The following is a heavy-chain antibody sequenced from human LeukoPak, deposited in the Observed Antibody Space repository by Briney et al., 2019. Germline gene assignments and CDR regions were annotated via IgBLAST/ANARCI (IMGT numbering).Heavy chain of an antibody. V-gene: IGHV3-48*03. Sequence: PGGSLRLSCAASGFTFRVYEMQWVRQAPGKGLEWVSYISGRGDTIYYADSVKGRFTISRDNAWNSLYLQMNSLRSEDTALYYCARGDYYGSQNYTYDIWGQGTMVTASS. CDR1: GFTFRVYE. CDR3: ARGDYYGSQNYTYDI. CDR2: ISGRGDTI. J-gene: IGHJ3*02. D-gene: IGHD3-10*01.